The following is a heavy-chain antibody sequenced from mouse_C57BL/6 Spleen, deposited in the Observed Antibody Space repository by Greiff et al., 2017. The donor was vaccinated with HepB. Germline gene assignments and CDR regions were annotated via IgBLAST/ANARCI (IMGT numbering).Heavy chain of an antibody. Sequence: VKLMESGAELMKPGASVKLSCKATGYTFTGYWIEWVKQRPGHGLEWIGEILPGSGSTNYNEKFKGKATFTADKSSNTAYMQLSSLTTEDSAIYYCAKYGSSPYYYAMDYWGQGTSVTVSS. CDR3: AKYGSSPYYYAMDY. D-gene: IGHD1-1*01. CDR1: GYTFTGYW. V-gene: IGHV1-9*01. J-gene: IGHJ4*01. CDR2: ILPGSGST.